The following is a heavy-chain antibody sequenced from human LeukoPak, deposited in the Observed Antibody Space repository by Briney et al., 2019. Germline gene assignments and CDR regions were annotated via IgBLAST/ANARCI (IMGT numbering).Heavy chain of an antibody. V-gene: IGHV4-39*01. D-gene: IGHD3-10*01. Sequence: PSETLSLTCTVSGGSISSSSYYWGWIRQPPGKGLEWIGSIYYSGSTYYNPSLKSRVTISVDTSKNQFSLKLSSVTAADTAVYYCARRFAGTMVRGSSVFDPWGQGTLVTVSS. CDR3: ARRFAGTMVRGSSVFDP. CDR1: GGSISSSSYY. CDR2: IYYSGST. J-gene: IGHJ5*02.